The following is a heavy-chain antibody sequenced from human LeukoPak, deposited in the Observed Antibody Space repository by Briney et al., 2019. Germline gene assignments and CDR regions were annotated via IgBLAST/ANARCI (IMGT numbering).Heavy chain of an antibody. Sequence: ASVKVSCKTSGYTFSTYAIHWVRQAPGQRLEWMGWINAGNGRTEYSQKFQGRVAITRDTSATTAYMELSSLTSEDTAMYYCARLGCGGACYYIFQYWGQGTLVIVSS. CDR2: INAGNGRT. V-gene: IGHV1-3*01. D-gene: IGHD2-21*02. J-gene: IGHJ1*01. CDR1: GYTFSTYA. CDR3: ARLGCGGACYYIFQY.